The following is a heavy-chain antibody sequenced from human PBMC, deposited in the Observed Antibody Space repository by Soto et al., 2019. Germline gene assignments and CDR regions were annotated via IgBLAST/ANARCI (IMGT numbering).Heavy chain of an antibody. Sequence: ASVKVSCKASGYTFSNYDINWVRQAAGQGLEWMGWMNPKTGKTGYAEKFKDRVTMTRDTSKSTAYMELSSLMSGDTAVYYCARSPWFDYGHYAFTWLDPWGQGTLVTAPQ. CDR2: MNPKTGKT. V-gene: IGHV1-8*01. CDR1: GYTFSNYD. J-gene: IGHJ5*02. CDR3: ARSPWFDYGHYAFTWLDP. D-gene: IGHD4-17*01.